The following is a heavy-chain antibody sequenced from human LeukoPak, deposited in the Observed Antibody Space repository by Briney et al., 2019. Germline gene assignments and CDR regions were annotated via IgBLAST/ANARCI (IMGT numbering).Heavy chain of an antibody. J-gene: IGHJ3*02. CDR2: ISWNSGSI. V-gene: IGHV3-9*01. CDR1: GFTFDDYA. Sequence: GGSLRLSCAASGFTFDDYAMHWVRQAPGKGLEWVSGISWNSGSICYADSVKGRFTISRDNAKNSLYLQMNSLRAEDTALYYCAKDITQYDALDIWGQGTMVTVSS. D-gene: IGHD1-14*01. CDR3: AKDITQYDALDI.